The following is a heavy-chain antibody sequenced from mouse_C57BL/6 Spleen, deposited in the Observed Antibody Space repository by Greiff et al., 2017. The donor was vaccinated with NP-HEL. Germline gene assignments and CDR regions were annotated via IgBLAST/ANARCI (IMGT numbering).Heavy chain of an antibody. CDR2: IDPSDSYT. D-gene: IGHD4-1*01. CDR1: GYTFTSYW. V-gene: IGHV1-69*01. J-gene: IGHJ2*01. Sequence: QVQLQQPGAELVMPGASVKLSCKASGYTFTSYWMHWVKQRPGQGLEWIGEIDPSDSYTNYNQKFKGKSTLTVDKSSSTAYMQLSSLTSEDSAVYYCARGLGRSSDYWGQGTTLTVSS. CDR3: ARGLGRSSDY.